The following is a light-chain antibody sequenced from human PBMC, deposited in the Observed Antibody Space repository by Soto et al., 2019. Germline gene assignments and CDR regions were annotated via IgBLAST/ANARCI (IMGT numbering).Light chain of an antibody. CDR2: EAT. CDR1: QIIFKY. Sequence: DIQMTQSPSSLSASVGDRVTISCRSSQIIFKYLNWYQQRPGKAPKLLVYEATSLETGVSSRFSGSGSGTVFPLTINSLQPEDFPTYYCQQSYVSPRTFGQGT. J-gene: IGKJ1*01. V-gene: IGKV1-39*01. CDR3: QQSYVSPRT.